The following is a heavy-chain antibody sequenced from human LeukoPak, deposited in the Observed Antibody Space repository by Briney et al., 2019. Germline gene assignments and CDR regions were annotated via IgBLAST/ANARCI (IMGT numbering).Heavy chain of an antibody. Sequence: SSVKVSCKASGGTFSSYAISWVRQAPGQGLEWMGGIIPIFGTANYAQKFQGRVTITADESTSTAYMELSSLRSEDTAVYYSARVAVGATLYYYYYMDVWGKGTTVTVSS. CDR1: GGTFSSYA. J-gene: IGHJ6*03. V-gene: IGHV1-69*01. CDR2: IIPIFGTA. CDR3: ARVAVGATLYYYYYMDV. D-gene: IGHD1-26*01.